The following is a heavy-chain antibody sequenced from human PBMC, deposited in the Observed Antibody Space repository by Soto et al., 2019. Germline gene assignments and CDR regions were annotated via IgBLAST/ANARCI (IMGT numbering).Heavy chain of an antibody. CDR3: ARGKYSSSWYYFDY. V-gene: IGHV3-30-3*01. CDR2: ISYDGSNK. J-gene: IGHJ4*02. CDR1: GFTFSSYA. Sequence: GGSLRLSCAASGFTFSSYAMHWVRQAPGKGLEWVAVISYDGSNKYYADSVKGRFTISRDNSKNTLYLQMNSLRAEDTAVYYCARGKYSSSWYYFDYWGQGTLVTVSS. D-gene: IGHD6-13*01.